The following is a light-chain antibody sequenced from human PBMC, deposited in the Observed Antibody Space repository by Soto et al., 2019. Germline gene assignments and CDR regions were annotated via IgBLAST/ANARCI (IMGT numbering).Light chain of an antibody. Sequence: DIVMTQSPLSLPVTPGEAASISCRSTQSLLYKKKNQFFNWYLQKPGQSPQLLFFLGSNRASGVPDRFSGSGSGTYFTLRISRVEAEDVGIYYCMQTLETPRTFGQGTKVEIK. CDR3: MQTLETPRT. CDR2: LGS. J-gene: IGKJ1*01. CDR1: QSLLYKKKNQF. V-gene: IGKV2-28*01.